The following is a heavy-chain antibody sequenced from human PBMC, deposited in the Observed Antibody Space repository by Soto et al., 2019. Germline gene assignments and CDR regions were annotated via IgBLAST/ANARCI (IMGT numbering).Heavy chain of an antibody. J-gene: IGHJ1*01. V-gene: IGHV3-30*18. CDR3: AKDAYVRVVPAAITYFQH. CDR2: ISYDGSNK. Sequence: QVQLVESGGGVVQPGRSLRLSCAASGFTFSSYGMHWVRQAPGKGLEWVAVISYDGSNKYYADSVKGRFTISRDNSKNTLYLQMNSLRAEDTAVYYCAKDAYVRVVPAAITYFQHWGQGTLVTVSS. D-gene: IGHD2-2*02. CDR1: GFTFSSYG.